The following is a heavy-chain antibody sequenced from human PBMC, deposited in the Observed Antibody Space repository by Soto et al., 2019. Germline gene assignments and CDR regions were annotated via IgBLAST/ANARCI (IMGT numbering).Heavy chain of an antibody. J-gene: IGHJ5*02. CDR1: GFNFNSYT. CDR2: ISRFSDRT. D-gene: IGHD1-26*01. CDR3: ARVGAYFRQFDP. Sequence: GGYLRLSCAASGFNFNSYTMNCVRQAPGKGLEWVSSISRFSDRTYYADSVKGRFAIFRANAENSVYLQVNSLRAEDTAVYYCARVGAYFRQFDP. V-gene: IGHV3-21*06.